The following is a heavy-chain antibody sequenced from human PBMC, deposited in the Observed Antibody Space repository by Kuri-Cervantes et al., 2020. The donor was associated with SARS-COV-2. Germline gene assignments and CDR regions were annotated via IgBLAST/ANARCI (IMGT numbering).Heavy chain of an antibody. CDR1: GYTFTSYG. D-gene: IGHD6-13*01. J-gene: IGHJ5*02. CDR3: AKERGRSSSWYIGDH. Sequence: GGSLRLSCKASGYTFTSYGISWVRQAPGQGLEWMGWISAYNGNTNYAQKLQGRVTMTTDTSTSTAYMELRSLRSDDTAVYYCAKERGRSSSWYIGDHWGQGTLVTVSS. V-gene: IGHV1-18*01. CDR2: ISAYNGNT.